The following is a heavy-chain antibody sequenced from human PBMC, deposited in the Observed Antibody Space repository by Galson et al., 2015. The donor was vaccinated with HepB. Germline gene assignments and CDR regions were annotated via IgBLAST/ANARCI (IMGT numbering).Heavy chain of an antibody. Sequence: SVKVSCKASGYTFTSYDINWVRQATGQGLEWMGWMNPNSGNTGYAQKFQGRVTMTRNTSISTAYMELSSLRSEDTAVYYCARVYCSSTSCPLDYWGQGTLVTVSS. CDR3: ARVYCSSTSCPLDY. CDR2: MNPNSGNT. D-gene: IGHD2-2*01. CDR1: GYTFTSYD. V-gene: IGHV1-8*01. J-gene: IGHJ4*02.